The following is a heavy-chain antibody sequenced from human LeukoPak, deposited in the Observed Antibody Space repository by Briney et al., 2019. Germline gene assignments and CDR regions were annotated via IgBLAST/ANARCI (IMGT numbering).Heavy chain of an antibody. J-gene: IGHJ4*02. Sequence: SVKVSCKASGGTFSSYAISWVRQAPGQGLEWMGGITPMFGTANYAQKFQGRVTIIADESTSTAYMELSSLRSEDTAVYYCARVTGWYNYDYWGQGTLVTVSS. CDR2: ITPMFGTA. CDR3: ARVTGWYNYDY. CDR1: GGTFSSYA. D-gene: IGHD1-20*01. V-gene: IGHV1-69*13.